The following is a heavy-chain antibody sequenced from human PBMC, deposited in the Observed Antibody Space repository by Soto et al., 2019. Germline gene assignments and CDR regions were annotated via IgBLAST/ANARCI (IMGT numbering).Heavy chain of an antibody. V-gene: IGHV4-39*01. CDR2: IYYSGST. Sequence: SETLSLTCTVSGGSISSSSYYWGWIRQPPGKGLEWIGSIYYSGSTYYNPSLKSRVTISVDTSKNQFSLKLSSVTAADTAVYYCARRGYHFDYWCQGTLVSVSS. D-gene: IGHD2-15*01. J-gene: IGHJ4*02. CDR1: GGSISSSSYY. CDR3: ARRGYHFDY.